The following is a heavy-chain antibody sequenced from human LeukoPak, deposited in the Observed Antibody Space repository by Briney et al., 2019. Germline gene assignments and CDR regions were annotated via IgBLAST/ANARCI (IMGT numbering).Heavy chain of an antibody. J-gene: IGHJ4*02. CDR1: GFTFSSYA. Sequence: GGSLRLSCAASGFTFSSYAMHWVRQAPGKGLEWVAVISYDGSNKYYADSVKGRFTISRDNSKNTLYLQMNSLRAEDTAVYYCARDVNIEGYCSGGSCSPFDYWGQGTLVTVSS. V-gene: IGHV3-30-3*01. CDR2: ISYDGSNK. D-gene: IGHD2-15*01. CDR3: ARDVNIEGYCSGGSCSPFDY.